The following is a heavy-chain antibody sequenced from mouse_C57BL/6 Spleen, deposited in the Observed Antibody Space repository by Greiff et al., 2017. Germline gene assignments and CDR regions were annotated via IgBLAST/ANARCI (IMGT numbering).Heavy chain of an antibody. CDR1: GFTFTDYY. CDR2: IRNKANGYTT. CDR3: ARSLITTVVATSYWYFDV. D-gene: IGHD1-1*01. V-gene: IGHV7-3*01. J-gene: IGHJ1*03. Sequence: EVQLVESGGGLVQPGGSLSLSCAASGFTFTDYYMSWVRQPPGKALEWLGFIRNKANGYTTEYSASVKGRFTISRDNSQSILYLQMNALRAEDSATYYCARSLITTVVATSYWYFDVWGTGTTVTVSS.